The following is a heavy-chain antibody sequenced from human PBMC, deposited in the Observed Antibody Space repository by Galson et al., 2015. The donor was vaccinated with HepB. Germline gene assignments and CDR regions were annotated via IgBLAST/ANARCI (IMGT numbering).Heavy chain of an antibody. CDR1: GFTFTSSA. J-gene: IGHJ1*01. V-gene: IGHV1-58*02. D-gene: IGHD2-21*02. CDR2: IVVGSGNT. CDR3: AADTPSRSVVTYFQH. Sequence: SVKVSCKASGFTFTSSAMQWVRQARGQRLEWIGWIVVGSGNTNYAQKFQERVTITRDMSTSTAYMELSSLRSEDTAVYYCAADTPSRSVVTYFQHWGQGTLVTVSS.